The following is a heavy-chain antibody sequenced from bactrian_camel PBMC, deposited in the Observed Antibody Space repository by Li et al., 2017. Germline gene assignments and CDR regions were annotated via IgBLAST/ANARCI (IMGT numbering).Heavy chain of an antibody. V-gene: IGHV3S40*01. CDR2: ISRGGGST. D-gene: IGHD1*01. J-gene: IGHJ4*01. Sequence: DVQLVESGGGLVQPGGSLRLSCAASGFTFSSNAMSWVRQAPGKGLEWVSQISRGGGSTYYADSVKGRFTISRDNAKNTVYLQLNSLKTEDMAMYYCDLEGPWCPSQFAGQKTQVTVS. CDR1: GFTFSSNA.